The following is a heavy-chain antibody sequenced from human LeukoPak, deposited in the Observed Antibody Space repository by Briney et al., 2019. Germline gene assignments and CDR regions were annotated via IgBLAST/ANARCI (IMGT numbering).Heavy chain of an antibody. CDR1: GFTFSSYA. J-gene: IGHJ4*02. D-gene: IGHD2-2*01. CDR3: AKASCSSTSCRGYFDY. Sequence: PGGSLRLSCAASGFTFSSYAMSWVRQAPGKGLEWVSAISGSGGSTYYADSVKGRFTISRDNSKNTLYLQMNSLRAEDTAVYYCAKASCSSTSCRGYFDYGGQGTLVTVS. V-gene: IGHV3-23*01. CDR2: ISGSGGST.